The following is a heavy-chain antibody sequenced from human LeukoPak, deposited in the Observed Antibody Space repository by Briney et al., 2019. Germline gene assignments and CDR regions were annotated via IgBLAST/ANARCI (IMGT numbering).Heavy chain of an antibody. CDR3: AGSNFYGWGSYLRGYYYYGMDV. V-gene: IGHV4-59*01. J-gene: IGHJ6*02. CDR2: IYYSGST. Sequence: PSESLSLTCTVSGGSISSYYWGWIRQPPGKGLGWNGYIYYSGSTNNNPSLKSRVTISVDTSKNQFSLKLSSVTAADTAVYYCAGSNFYGWGSYLRGYYYYGMDVWGQGTTVTVSS. CDR1: GGSISSYY. D-gene: IGHD3-10*01.